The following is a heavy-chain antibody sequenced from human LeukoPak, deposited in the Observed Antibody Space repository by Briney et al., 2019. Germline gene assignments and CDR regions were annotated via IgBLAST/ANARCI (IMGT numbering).Heavy chain of an antibody. CDR1: GXSFTSYW. V-gene: IGHV5-10-1*01. J-gene: IGHJ4*02. CDR3: ARHGSGGTYYSSDY. Sequence: HGESLKISCKGSGXSFTSYWISWVRQMPGKGVEWMGRIDPSDSYTNHSPSFQGHVTISADKSISTAYLQWSSLKASDTAMYYCARHGSGGTYYSSDYWGQGTLVTVSS. D-gene: IGHD1-26*01. CDR2: IDPSDSYT.